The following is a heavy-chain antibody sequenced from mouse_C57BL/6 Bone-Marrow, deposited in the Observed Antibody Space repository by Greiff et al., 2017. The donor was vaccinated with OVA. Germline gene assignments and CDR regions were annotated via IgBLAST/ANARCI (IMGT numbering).Heavy chain of an antibody. CDR1: GYTFTNYW. CDR2: IYPGGGYT. Sequence: QVQLQQSGAELVRPGTSVKMSCKASGYTFTNYWIGWAKQRPGHGLEWIGDIYPGGGYTNYNEKFKGKATLTADKSSSTAYMQFSSLTSEDSAIYYCAREGGIRTVDFDYWGQGTTLTVSS. V-gene: IGHV1-63*01. J-gene: IGHJ2*01. D-gene: IGHD1-1*01. CDR3: AREGGIRTVDFDY.